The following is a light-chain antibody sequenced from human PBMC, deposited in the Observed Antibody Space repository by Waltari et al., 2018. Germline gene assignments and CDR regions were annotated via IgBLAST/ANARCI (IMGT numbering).Light chain of an antibody. CDR3: SSQALDGGVL. CDR2: DVT. J-gene: IGLJ2*01. CDR1: GSGVAASDY. Sequence: QSALTQPASVSGSPGQSITISCSGIGSGVAASDYDSWYQLHPVKAPQVIIYDVTNRPAGVCHRFPASKSANTASLTTSGLQPEDEGDYYCSSQALDGGVLFGGGTKVTVL. V-gene: IGLV2-14*03.